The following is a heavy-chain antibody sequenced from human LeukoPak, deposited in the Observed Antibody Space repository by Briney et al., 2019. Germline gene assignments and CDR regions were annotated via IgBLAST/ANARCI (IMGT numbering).Heavy chain of an antibody. V-gene: IGHV3-33*06. Sequence: GGSLRLSCAASGFTFSSYGMRWVRQAPGKGLEWVAVIWYDGSNKYYADSVKGRFTISRDNSKNTLYLQMNSLRAEDTAVYNCAKGPGATFYYYYMDVWGKGTTVTVSS. J-gene: IGHJ6*03. CDR3: AKGPGATFYYYYMDV. D-gene: IGHD6-25*01. CDR2: IWYDGSNK. CDR1: GFTFSSYG.